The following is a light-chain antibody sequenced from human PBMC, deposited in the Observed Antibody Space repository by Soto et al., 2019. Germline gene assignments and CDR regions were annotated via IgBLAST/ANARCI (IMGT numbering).Light chain of an antibody. J-gene: IGKJ5*01. CDR2: AAS. CDR1: RDVGSD. V-gene: IGKV1-39*01. Sequence: QMTQSASSLSASLGEKIIITCGASRDVGSDVSWYQQKPGQAPKLLIYAASNLYTGVPSRFSGSRSGTEFTLTISSLHPEDFATYYCQQSYSTPPITFGQGTRLEIK. CDR3: QQSYSTPPIT.